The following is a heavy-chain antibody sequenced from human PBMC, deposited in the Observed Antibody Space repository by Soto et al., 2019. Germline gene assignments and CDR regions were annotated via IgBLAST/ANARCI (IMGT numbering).Heavy chain of an antibody. CDR1: GYTFTGYF. D-gene: IGHD3-3*01. CDR2: INSNSGAT. J-gene: IGHJ5*02. CDR3: ARGGGTILAPLP. Sequence: QVQLVQSGAEVKKPGASVKVSCKASGYTFTGYFMHWVRQAPGQGLEWMGWINSNSGATKYAQKFQGRVTLRRDTSISTAYMELSGLRSDDTAVYYCARGGGTILAPLPGGQGTLVTVSS. V-gene: IGHV1-2*02.